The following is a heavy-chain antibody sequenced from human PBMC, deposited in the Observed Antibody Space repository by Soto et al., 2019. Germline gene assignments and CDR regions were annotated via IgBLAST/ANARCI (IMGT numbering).Heavy chain of an antibody. V-gene: IGHV4-39*01. D-gene: IGHD1-20*01. J-gene: IGHJ5*02. CDR1: GNSIGVHSYS. CDR3: TRRYNWNDNYYDP. Sequence: TLSITSTVSGNSIGVHSYSLPWNGQSSRKVLDFLWSFYYSGTTYFNPSLKSRASISVDTSKNEFSLSLTSVTAADTAVYYCTRRYNWNDNYYDPWGPGALVTVSS. CDR2: FYYSGTT.